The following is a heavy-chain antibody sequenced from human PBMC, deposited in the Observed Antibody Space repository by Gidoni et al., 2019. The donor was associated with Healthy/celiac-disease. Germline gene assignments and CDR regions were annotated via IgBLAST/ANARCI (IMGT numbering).Heavy chain of an antibody. CDR2: ISSSSSTI. CDR1: GFTFSSYS. V-gene: IGHV3-48*02. Sequence: EVQLVESGGGLVQPGGSLRLSCAASGFTFSSYSMNWVRQAPGKGLEWVSYISSSSSTIYYPDSVKGRFTISRDKSKNSLYLQMNRLRDEDTAVYYWAGSPRDIVVVPAAKRGPPWYYYGMDVWGQGTTVTVSS. J-gene: IGHJ6*02. D-gene: IGHD2-2*01. CDR3: AGSPRDIVVVPAAKRGPPWYYYGMDV.